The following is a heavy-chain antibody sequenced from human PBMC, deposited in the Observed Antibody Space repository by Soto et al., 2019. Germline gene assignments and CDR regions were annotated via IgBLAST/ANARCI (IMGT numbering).Heavy chain of an antibody. CDR1: GGSAGYF. J-gene: IGHJ4*02. V-gene: IGHV4-31*03. Sequence: SETLSLTCSVSGGSAGYFWTWIRQCPGKGLEWIGYIYYSGNAYYNPSLKSRLTISVDTSKNEFSLNLTSVTAADTAVYYCARGSRLGGLGYWGQGALVTVSS. CDR3: ARGSRLGGLGY. D-gene: IGHD3-10*01. CDR2: IYYSGNA.